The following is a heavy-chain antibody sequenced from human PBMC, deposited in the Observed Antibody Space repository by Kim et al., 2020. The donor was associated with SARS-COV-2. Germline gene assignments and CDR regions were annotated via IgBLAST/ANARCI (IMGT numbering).Heavy chain of an antibody. CDR1: GYSFTSYW. D-gene: IGHD3-22*01. V-gene: IGHV5-51*01. J-gene: IGHJ5*02. CDR3: ARQEVDYDSSGYYGNWFDP. Sequence: GESLKISCKGSGYSFTSYWIGWVRQMPGKGLEWMGIIYPGDSDTRYSPSFQGQVTISADKSISTAYLQWSSLKASDTAMYYCARQEVDYDSSGYYGNWFDPWGQGTLVTVSS. CDR2: IYPGDSDT.